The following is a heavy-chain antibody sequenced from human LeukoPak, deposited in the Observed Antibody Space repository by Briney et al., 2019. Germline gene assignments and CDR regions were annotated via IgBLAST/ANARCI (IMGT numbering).Heavy chain of an antibody. CDR3: AKVGGDFWSGFLDY. CDR2: MSNDGTNE. Sequence: GGSLRLSCTGSGFPFSNFPLHWVRQAPGKGLEWLGSMSNDGTNEYHADSVKGRFTISRDNSKNTLYLQMNSLRAEDTAVYYCAKVGGDFWSGFLDYWGQGTLVTVSS. J-gene: IGHJ4*02. D-gene: IGHD3-3*01. CDR1: GFPFSNFP. V-gene: IGHV3-30*04.